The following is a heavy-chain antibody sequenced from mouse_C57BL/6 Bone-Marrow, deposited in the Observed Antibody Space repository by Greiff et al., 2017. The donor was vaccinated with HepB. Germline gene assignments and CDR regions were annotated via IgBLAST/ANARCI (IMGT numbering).Heavy chain of an antibody. D-gene: IGHD1-1*01. J-gene: IGHJ2*01. CDR3: ARDSYYYGSPHFDY. Sequence: DVKLVESGGGLVKPGGSLKLSCAASGFTFSSYAMSWVRQTPEKRLEWVATISDGGSYTYYPDNVKGRFTISRDNAKNNLYLQMSHLKSEDTAMYYCARDSYYYGSPHFDYWGQGTTLTVSS. CDR1: GFTFSSYA. V-gene: IGHV5-4*01. CDR2: ISDGGSYT.